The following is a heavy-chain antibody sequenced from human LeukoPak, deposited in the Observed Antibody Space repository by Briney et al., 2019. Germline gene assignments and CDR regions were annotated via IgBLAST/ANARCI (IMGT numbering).Heavy chain of an antibody. V-gene: IGHV3-21*01. D-gene: IGHD6-19*01. CDR1: GFTFSSYG. J-gene: IGHJ4*02. CDR3: ARDRAVAGTDY. CDR2: ISSSSSYI. Sequence: GGSLRLSCAASGFTFSSYGMHWVRQAPGKGLEWVSSISSSSSYIYYADSVKGRFTISRDNAKNSLYLQMNSLRAEDTAVYYCARDRAVAGTDYWGQGTLVTVSS.